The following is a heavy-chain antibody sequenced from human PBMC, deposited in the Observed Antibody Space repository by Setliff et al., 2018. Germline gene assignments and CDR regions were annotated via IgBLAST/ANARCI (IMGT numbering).Heavy chain of an antibody. Sequence: GASVKVSCKASGYTFTGYYMHWVRQAPGQGLEWMGRINPNSGGTNYAQKFQGRVTMTRDTSISTAYMELSRLRSDDTAVYYCARSLAARIYYFDYWGQGTLVTVSS. D-gene: IGHD6-6*01. CDR1: GYTFTGYY. CDR3: ARSLAARIYYFDY. V-gene: IGHV1-2*06. J-gene: IGHJ4*02. CDR2: INPNSGGT.